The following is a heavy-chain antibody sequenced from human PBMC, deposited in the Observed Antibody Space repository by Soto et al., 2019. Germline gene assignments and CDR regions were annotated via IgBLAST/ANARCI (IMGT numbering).Heavy chain of an antibody. Sequence: PSETLSLTCTASGGSVSSGSYYWSWIRQPPGTGLEWIGYIYYSGSTNYNPSLKSRVTISVDTSKNQFSLKLSSVTAADTAVYYCARGIEGWYQGRYYYGMDVWGQGTTVTVSS. CDR2: IYYSGST. CDR1: GGSVSSGSYY. V-gene: IGHV4-61*01. J-gene: IGHJ6*02. CDR3: ARGIEGWYQGRYYYGMDV. D-gene: IGHD6-19*01.